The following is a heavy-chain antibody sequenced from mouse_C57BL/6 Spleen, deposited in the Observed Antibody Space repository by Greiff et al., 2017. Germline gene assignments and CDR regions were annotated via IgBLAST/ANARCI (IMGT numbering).Heavy chain of an antibody. CDR2: IDPNSGGT. J-gene: IGHJ1*03. CDR1: GYTFTSYW. V-gene: IGHV1-72*01. Sequence: QVHVKQPGAELVKPGASVKLSCKASGYTFTSYWMHWVKQRPGRGLEWIGRIDPNSGGTKYNEKFKSKATLTVDKPSSTAYMQLSSLTSEDSAVYYGARVNYDGSSYWYFDVWGTGTTVTVSS. D-gene: IGHD1-1*01. CDR3: ARVNYDGSSYWYFDV.